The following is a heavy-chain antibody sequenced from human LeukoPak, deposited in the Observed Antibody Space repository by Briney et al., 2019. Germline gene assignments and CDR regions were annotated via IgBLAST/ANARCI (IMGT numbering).Heavy chain of an antibody. CDR1: GFTFSSYG. Sequence: GRSLRLSCAASGFTFSSYGMPWVRQAPGKGLEWVAVIWYDGSNKYYADSVKGRFTISRDNSKNTLYLQMNSLRAEDTAVYYCAKDNPGYSYGHWGQGTLVTVSS. CDR2: IWYDGSNK. D-gene: IGHD5-18*01. V-gene: IGHV3-33*06. J-gene: IGHJ4*02. CDR3: AKDNPGYSYGH.